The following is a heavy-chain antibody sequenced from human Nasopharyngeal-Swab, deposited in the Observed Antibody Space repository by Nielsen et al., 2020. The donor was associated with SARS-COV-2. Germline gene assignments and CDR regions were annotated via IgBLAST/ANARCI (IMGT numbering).Heavy chain of an antibody. V-gene: IGHV3-23*01. CDR2: ISGSGGST. J-gene: IGHJ4*02. CDR3: AKNPPFSDYFDY. Sequence: VRQMPGKGLEWVSAISGSGGSTYYADSVKGRFTISRDNSKNTLCLQMNSLRAEDTAVYYCAKNPPFSDYFDYWGQGTLVTVSS.